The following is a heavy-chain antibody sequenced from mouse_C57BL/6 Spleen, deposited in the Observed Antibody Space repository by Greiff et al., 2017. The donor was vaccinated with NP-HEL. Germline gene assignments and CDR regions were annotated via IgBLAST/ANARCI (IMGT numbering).Heavy chain of an antibody. CDR3: ASTYYGSSAWFAY. V-gene: IGHV3-6*01. J-gene: IGHJ3*01. Sequence: EVKLQESGPGLVKPSQSLSLTCSVTGYSITSGYYWNWIRQFPGNKLEWMGYISYDGSNNYNPSLKNRISITRDTSKNQFFLKLNSVTTEDTATYYCASTYYGSSAWFAYWGKGTLVTVSA. D-gene: IGHD1-1*01. CDR1: GYSITSGYY. CDR2: ISYDGSN.